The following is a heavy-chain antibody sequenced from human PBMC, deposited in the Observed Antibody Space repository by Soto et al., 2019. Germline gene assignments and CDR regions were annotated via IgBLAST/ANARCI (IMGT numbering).Heavy chain of an antibody. CDR2: VRWNDDK. Sequence: QITLKEAGPTLVKPTQTLTLPCTLSGFSIRTTGEGVFWIRQPPGKAPEWLALVRWNDDKRYSPSLMPRLTLRKNTSRDHVGLSWATLDPVDTGIYYCAHRRLGDTSPDYNGLDVWGPGTTVIVSS. V-gene: IGHV2-5*01. CDR1: GFSIRTTGEG. J-gene: IGHJ6*02. CDR3: AHRRLGDTSPDYNGLDV. D-gene: IGHD3-3*01.